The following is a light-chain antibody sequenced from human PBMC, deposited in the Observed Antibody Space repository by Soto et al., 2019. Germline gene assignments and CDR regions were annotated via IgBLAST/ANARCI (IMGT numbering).Light chain of an antibody. CDR3: SSYTRSSTLV. Sequence: QSVLTQPASVSGSPGQSIAISCTGTSSDVGAYNYVSWYQHHPGKAPKLMIYDVSNRPSGVSDRFSGSKSGNTASLTISGLQAEDEADYYCSSYTRSSTLVFGGGTKVTVL. CDR1: SSDVGAYNY. J-gene: IGLJ2*01. CDR2: DVS. V-gene: IGLV2-14*03.